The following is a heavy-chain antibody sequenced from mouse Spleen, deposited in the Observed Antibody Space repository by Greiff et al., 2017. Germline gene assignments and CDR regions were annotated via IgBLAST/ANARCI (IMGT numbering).Heavy chain of an antibody. Sequence: DVMLVESGGGLVKPGGSLKLSCAASGFTFSSYAMSWVRQTPEKRLEWVATISSGGSYTYYPDSVKGRFTISRDNAKNTLYLQMSSLRSEDTAMYYCARDGKRAMDYWGQGTSVTVSS. V-gene: IGHV5-9-1*01. CDR3: ARDGKRAMDY. CDR1: GFTFSSYA. CDR2: ISSGGSYT. D-gene: IGHD1-1*01. J-gene: IGHJ4*01.